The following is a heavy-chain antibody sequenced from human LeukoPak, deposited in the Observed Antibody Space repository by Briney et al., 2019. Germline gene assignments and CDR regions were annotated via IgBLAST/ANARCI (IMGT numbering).Heavy chain of an antibody. Sequence: GGSLRLSCAASGFAFSSYAMSWVRQAPGKGLEWVSAISGSGGSTYYADSVKGRFTISRDNSKNTLYLQMNSLRAEDTAVYYCARFPRLQYYFDYWGQGTLVTVSS. D-gene: IGHD3-10*01. V-gene: IGHV3-23*01. CDR3: ARFPRLQYYFDY. CDR1: GFAFSSYA. J-gene: IGHJ4*02. CDR2: ISGSGGST.